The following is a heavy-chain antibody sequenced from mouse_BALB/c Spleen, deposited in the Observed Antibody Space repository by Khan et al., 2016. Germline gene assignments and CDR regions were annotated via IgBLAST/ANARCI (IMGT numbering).Heavy chain of an antibody. V-gene: IGHV14-3*02. J-gene: IGHJ3*01. CDR1: AFNIKDTY. D-gene: IGHD2-4*01. CDR3: ARGIYDYGVAY. Sequence: VQLQQSGAEFVKPGASVKLSCTASAFNIKDTYIHWVKQRPEQGLEWIGRIDPANDDTRYDPQFQGKATITADTSSTTASLQLSSLTSADTAVYYCARGIYDYGVAYWGQGTLVTVSA. CDR2: IDPANDDT.